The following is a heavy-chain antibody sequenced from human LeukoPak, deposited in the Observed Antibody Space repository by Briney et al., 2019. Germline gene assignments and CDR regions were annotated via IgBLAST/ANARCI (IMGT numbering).Heavy chain of an antibody. Sequence: GGSLRLSCAASGFTFRSYAMSWVRQAPGKGLDWVSAIDSTGDYTYHADSVKGRLTISRDNSKNTLYLQMDSLRAEDTAIYYCAKEFNRGLPDYWGQGTLVTVPS. D-gene: IGHD2-21*01. CDR2: IDSTGDYT. CDR1: GFTFRSYA. V-gene: IGHV3-23*01. J-gene: IGHJ4*02. CDR3: AKEFNRGLPDY.